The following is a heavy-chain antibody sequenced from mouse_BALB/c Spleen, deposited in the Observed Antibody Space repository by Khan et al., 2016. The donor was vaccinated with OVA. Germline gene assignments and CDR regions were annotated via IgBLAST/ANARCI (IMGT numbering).Heavy chain of an antibody. Sequence: EVKLEVSGPSLVKPSQTLSLTCSVTGDSITSGYWNWIRKFPGNKLEYMGYIIYTGYTYYNPSLKSRISITRHTSKNQYYLQLISVTNEDTATYYCARSTYRYAFVYWGQGTLVTVSA. D-gene: IGHD2-12*01. CDR1: GDSITSGY. CDR3: ARSTYRYAFVY. V-gene: IGHV3-8*02. J-gene: IGHJ3*01. CDR2: IIYTGYT.